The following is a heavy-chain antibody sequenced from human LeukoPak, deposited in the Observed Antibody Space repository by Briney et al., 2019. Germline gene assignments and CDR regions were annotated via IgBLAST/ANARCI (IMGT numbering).Heavy chain of an antibody. D-gene: IGHD6-19*01. J-gene: IGHJ5*02. V-gene: IGHV3-66*01. Sequence: GGSLRLSCAASGFTVNSNYMSWVRQAPGKGLEWVSVIYSGGSTDYADSEKGRFTISRDNSKNTLYLQMNSLRAEDTAVYYCARVSSSGWYVEYNWFDPWGQGTLVTVSS. CDR1: GFTVNSNY. CDR2: IYSGGST. CDR3: ARVSSSGWYVEYNWFDP.